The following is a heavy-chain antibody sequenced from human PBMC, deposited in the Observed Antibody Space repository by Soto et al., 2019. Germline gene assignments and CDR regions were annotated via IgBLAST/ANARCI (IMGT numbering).Heavy chain of an antibody. V-gene: IGHV3-15*01. J-gene: IGHJ6*02. CDR2: IKSKTDGGTT. Sequence: GGSLRLSCAASGFTFSNAWMSWVRQAPGKGLEWVGRIKSKTDGGTTDYAAPVKGRFTISRDDSKNTLYLQMNSLKTEDTAVYYCTTRKLGAAGHAYYYYYGMDVWGQGTTVTVYS. CDR3: TTRKLGAAGHAYYYYYGMDV. D-gene: IGHD6-13*01. CDR1: GFTFSNAW.